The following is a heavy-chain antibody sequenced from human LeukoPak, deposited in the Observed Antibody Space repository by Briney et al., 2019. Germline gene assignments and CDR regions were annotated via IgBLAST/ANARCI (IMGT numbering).Heavy chain of an antibody. D-gene: IGHD5-18*01. J-gene: IGHJ4*02. CDR2: ISWNSGSI. Sequence: PGRSLRLSCAASGFTFDDYAMHWVRQAPGKALEWVSGISWNSGSIGYADSVKGRFTISRDNAKNSLYLQMNSLRAEDMALYYCAKVGMDTAMVYYFDYWGQGTLVTVSS. CDR3: AKVGMDTAMVYYFDY. V-gene: IGHV3-9*03. CDR1: GFTFDDYA.